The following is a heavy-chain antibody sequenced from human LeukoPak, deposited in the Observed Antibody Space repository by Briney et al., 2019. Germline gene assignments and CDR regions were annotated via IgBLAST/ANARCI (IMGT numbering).Heavy chain of an antibody. J-gene: IGHJ4*02. V-gene: IGHV4-59*11. CDR3: ARYPNIYGRSSYFDF. Sequence: SETLSLTCTVSGGSISSHFWSSIRQPPGKGLEWIGYIYHSGSTNYNPSLKSRLTISVETSKNLFSLKLSSVTAADRAMYYCARYPNIYGRSSYFDFWGQGTLVSVSS. CDR2: IYHSGST. CDR1: GGSISSHF. D-gene: IGHD1-1*01.